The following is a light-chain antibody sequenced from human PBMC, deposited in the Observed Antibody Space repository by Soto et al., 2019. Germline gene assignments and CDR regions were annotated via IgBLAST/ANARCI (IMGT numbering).Light chain of an antibody. CDR1: SSNIGINY. CDR3: ETWDSSLTAVL. V-gene: IGLV1-51*01. J-gene: IGLJ2*01. Sequence: QSVLTQPPSVSAAPGQKVTISCSGSSSNIGINYVSWYQQLPGTAPKLLIFDNNKRPSGIPDRFSGSKSGTSATLGITGLQTEDEADYFCETWDSSLTAVLFGGGTKVTVL. CDR2: DNN.